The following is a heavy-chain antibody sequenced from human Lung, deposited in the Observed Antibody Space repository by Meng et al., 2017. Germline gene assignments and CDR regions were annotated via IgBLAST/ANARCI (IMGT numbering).Heavy chain of an antibody. D-gene: IGHD6-13*01. CDR3: ARDEDISAAGKLFGDY. V-gene: IGHV1-2*06. CDR2: INPKSGDT. Sequence: QVRLGPSGAEVKKPGASVKASFKASGYPFPDYWLHWVRRAPGQGLEWMGRINPKSGDTHYAQRFQGRVTMTGDTSISTAYMELSGLRSDDTAMYYCARDEDISAAGKLFGDYWGQGTLVTVSS. J-gene: IGHJ4*02. CDR1: GYPFPDYW.